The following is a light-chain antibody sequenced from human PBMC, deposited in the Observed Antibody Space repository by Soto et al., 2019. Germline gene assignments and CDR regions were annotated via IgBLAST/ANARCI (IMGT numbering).Light chain of an antibody. J-gene: IGKJ4*01. Sequence: DIVMTQSPHSLPVSLGERATVQCKSSQSVLSSSDNRNYLAWYQQKAGQSPKVLIYWASSRESGVPDRFSGAGYGTDFNLTISSLQTEDFATYYCLQHNSYPLTFGGGTKVDIK. CDR2: WAS. CDR3: LQHNSYPLT. CDR1: QSVLSSSDNRNY. V-gene: IGKV4-1*01.